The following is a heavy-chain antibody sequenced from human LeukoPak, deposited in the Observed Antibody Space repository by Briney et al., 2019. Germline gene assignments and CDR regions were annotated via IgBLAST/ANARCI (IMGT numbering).Heavy chain of an antibody. D-gene: IGHD5-18*01. CDR1: GGTFSSYA. CDR2: ISAYNGNT. V-gene: IGHV1-18*01. CDR3: ARVSSGYSYGYFFDY. Sequence: ASVKVSCKASGGTFSSYAISWVRQAPGQGLEWMGWISAYNGNTNYAQKLQGRVTMTTDTSTSTAYMELSSLRSEDTAVYYCARVSSGYSYGYFFDYWGQGTLVTVSS. J-gene: IGHJ4*02.